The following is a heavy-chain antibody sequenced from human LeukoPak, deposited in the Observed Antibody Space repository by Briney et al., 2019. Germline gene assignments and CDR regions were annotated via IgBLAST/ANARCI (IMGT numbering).Heavy chain of an antibody. V-gene: IGHV4-39*01. CDR1: GGSISSSSYY. Sequence: SETLSLTCTVSGGSISSSSYYWGWIRQPPGKGLEWIGSIYYSGGTYYNPSLKSRVTISVDTSKNQFSLKLSSVTAADTAVYYCARCGTIRQFDYWGQGTLVTVSS. CDR2: IYYSGGT. D-gene: IGHD5-12*01. CDR3: ARCGTIRQFDY. J-gene: IGHJ4*02.